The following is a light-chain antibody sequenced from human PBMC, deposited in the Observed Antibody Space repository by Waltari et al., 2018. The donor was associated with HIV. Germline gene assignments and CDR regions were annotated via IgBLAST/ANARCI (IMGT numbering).Light chain of an antibody. J-gene: IGLJ1*01. CDR1: SSDVGAYAY. Sequence: QSALTRPASVSGSPGQSITISCTGTSSDVGAYAYVPWYQQHPGKVPKLLIYDVYNRPSRISNRFSGSKSGNTASLTISGLQAEDEAAYYCASFTSGRLNVFGTGTKVTVL. CDR3: ASFTSGRLNV. V-gene: IGLV2-14*03. CDR2: DVY.